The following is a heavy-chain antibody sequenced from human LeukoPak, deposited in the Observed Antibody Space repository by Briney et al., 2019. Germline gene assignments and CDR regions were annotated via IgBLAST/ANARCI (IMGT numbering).Heavy chain of an antibody. CDR2: IIPIFDTA. CDR3: ASLTYYYDSSASMLNRYYFDY. CDR1: GGTFSSYS. J-gene: IGHJ4*02. D-gene: IGHD3-22*01. V-gene: IGHV1-69*01. Sequence: GSSVKVSCKASGGTFSSYSISWVRQAPGQGLEWMGGIIPIFDTADYAQKFQGRVTITADESTSTAYMELSSLRSEDTAVYYCASLTYYYDSSASMLNRYYFDYWGQGTLVTVSS.